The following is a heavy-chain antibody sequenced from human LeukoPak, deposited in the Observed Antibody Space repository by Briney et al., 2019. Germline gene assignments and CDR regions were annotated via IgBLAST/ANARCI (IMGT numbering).Heavy chain of an antibody. D-gene: IGHD3-22*01. V-gene: IGHV3-11*01. CDR1: GFTFSDYY. CDR2: ISSSGSTI. CDR3: AREANYYDSSGYSDY. Sequence: PGGSLRLSCAASGFTFSDYYMSWIRQAPGKGLEWVSYISSSGSTIYYADSVKGRFTIFRDNAKNSLYLQMNSLRAEDTAVYYCAREANYYDSSGYSDYWGQGTLVTVSS. J-gene: IGHJ4*02.